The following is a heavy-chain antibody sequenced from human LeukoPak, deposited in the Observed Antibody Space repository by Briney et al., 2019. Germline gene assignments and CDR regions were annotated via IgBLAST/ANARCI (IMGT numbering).Heavy chain of an antibody. CDR2: IYYSGST. CDR3: ARHPADFWSRYYTNYYGVDV. D-gene: IGHD3-3*01. V-gene: IGHV4-59*08. J-gene: IGHJ6*02. CDR1: VGSNSRYY. Sequence: SETLSLTCTVSVGSNSRYYWSWVRQSPGKGLEWIGYIYYSGSTNYNPSLKSRLTISVDTSKNQFSLRLSSVTAADTAVYYCARHPADFWSRYYTNYYGVDVWGRGTTVTVSS.